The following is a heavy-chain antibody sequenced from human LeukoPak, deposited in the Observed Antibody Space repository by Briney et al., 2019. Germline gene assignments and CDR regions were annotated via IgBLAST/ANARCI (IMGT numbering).Heavy chain of an antibody. J-gene: IGHJ6*03. CDR1: GYTFISYG. CDR2: IIPYSGKT. V-gene: IGHV1-18*01. CDR3: AREGGVGPTAPPDYYSYQNDV. D-gene: IGHD1-26*01. Sequence: ASVKVSCKASGYTFISYGITWVRQAPGQGIEWVGWIIPYSGKTNFEPKLQGRVTMTTDTSTSTAYMELRSLRSDDTAVYYCAREGGVGPTAPPDYYSYQNDVWGRGTTVTVSS.